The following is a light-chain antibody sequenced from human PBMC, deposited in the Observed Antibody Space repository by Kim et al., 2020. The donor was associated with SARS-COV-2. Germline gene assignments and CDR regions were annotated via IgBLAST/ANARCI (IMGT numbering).Light chain of an antibody. Sequence: QSVTISCTGTSSDVGAYNFVSWYQQHPGKAPKLLIFDVSKRPSGVPDRFSGSKSGNTTSLTISGLQAADEADYYCCSYAGTGTYVFGTGTKVTVL. V-gene: IGLV2-11*03. CDR2: DVS. J-gene: IGLJ1*01. CDR1: SSDVGAYNF. CDR3: CSYAGTGTYV.